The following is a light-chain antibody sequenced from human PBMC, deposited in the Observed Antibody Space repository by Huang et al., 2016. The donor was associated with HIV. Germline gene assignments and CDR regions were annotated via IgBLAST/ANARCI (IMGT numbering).Light chain of an antibody. CDR3: QQYNDWPPLT. Sequence: EIEMTQSPATLSVSPGERATPSCRASHSVDSDLAWDQQKPGQAPRLLIYDASTRATGISAKFNGTGSGTEFSLSITNLQSEDFAVYYCQQYNDWPPLTFGGGTKVEI. J-gene: IGKJ4*01. CDR1: HSVDSD. CDR2: DAS. V-gene: IGKV3-15*01.